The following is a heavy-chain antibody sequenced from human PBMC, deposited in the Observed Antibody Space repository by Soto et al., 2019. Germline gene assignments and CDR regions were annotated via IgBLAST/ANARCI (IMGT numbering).Heavy chain of an antibody. V-gene: IGHV1-18*01. CDR2: ISAYNGNT. D-gene: IGHD6-13*01. CDR3: ARDPLPNRETAAAGSFDY. J-gene: IGHJ4*02. CDR1: GYTFITYG. Sequence: ASVEVSCKASGYTFITYGISCVRQAPGQGLEWMGWISAYNGNTNYAQKLQGRVTMTTDTSTSTAYMELRSLRSDDTAVYYCARDPLPNRETAAAGSFDYWGQGTLVTLSS.